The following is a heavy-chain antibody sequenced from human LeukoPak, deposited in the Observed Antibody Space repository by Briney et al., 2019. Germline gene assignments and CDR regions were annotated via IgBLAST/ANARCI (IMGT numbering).Heavy chain of an antibody. V-gene: IGHV3-30-3*01. CDR3: AKVIGLVDPFDY. CDR2: ISYDGSNK. Sequence: GGSLRLSCAASGFTFSSYAMHWVRQAPGKGLEWVAVISYDGSNKYYADSVKGRFTISRDNSKNTLYLQVNSLRADDTAVYYCAKVIGLVDPFDYWGQGTLATVSS. CDR1: GFTFSSYA. D-gene: IGHD3-22*01. J-gene: IGHJ4*02.